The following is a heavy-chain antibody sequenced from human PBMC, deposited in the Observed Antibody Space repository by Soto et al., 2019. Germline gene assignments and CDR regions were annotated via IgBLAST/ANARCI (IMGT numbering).Heavy chain of an antibody. D-gene: IGHD3-22*01. V-gene: IGHV4-4*02. CDR1: GGSISSSNW. Sequence: SETLSLTCAVFGGSISSSNWWSWVRQPPGKGLEWIGEIYHSGSTNYNPSLKSRVTISVDKSKNQVSLKLSSVTAADTAVYYCARTYDDSGPNSGGYGFDIWGQGTMVTVSS. CDR3: ARTYDDSGPNSGGYGFDI. CDR2: IYHSGST. J-gene: IGHJ3*02.